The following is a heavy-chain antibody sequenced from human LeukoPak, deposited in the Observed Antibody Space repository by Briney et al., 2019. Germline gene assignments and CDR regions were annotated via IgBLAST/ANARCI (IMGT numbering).Heavy chain of an antibody. Sequence: SETLSLTCAVYGGSLSDYYWTWIRQSPGMGLEWIGEIIHSGSTNYNPSLTSRVTISVDTSKNQFSLELSSVTAADTAVYYCARGILVTVYAAFDYWGQGTLVTVSS. J-gene: IGHJ4*02. CDR2: IIHSGST. D-gene: IGHD2-8*01. V-gene: IGHV4-34*01. CDR3: ARGILVTVYAAFDY. CDR1: GGSLSDYY.